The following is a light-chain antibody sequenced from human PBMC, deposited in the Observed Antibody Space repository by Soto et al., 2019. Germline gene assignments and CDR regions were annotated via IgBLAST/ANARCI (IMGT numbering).Light chain of an antibody. CDR2: EVN. CDR3: SSYASPTSVL. J-gene: IGLJ3*02. V-gene: IGLV2-23*02. CDR1: SSVVGSYAL. Sequence: QAVLTQPASVSGSPGQSITISCTGTSSVVGSYALVSWYQQHPGKVPKVIIYEVNKRPSGVSNRFSGSKSGSTASLTISGLQAEDEADYYCSSYASPTSVLFGGGTKVTVL.